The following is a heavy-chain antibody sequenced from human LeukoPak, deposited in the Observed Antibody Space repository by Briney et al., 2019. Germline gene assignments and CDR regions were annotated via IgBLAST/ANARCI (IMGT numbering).Heavy chain of an antibody. J-gene: IGHJ4*02. CDR2: ISSSSSYI. D-gene: IGHD6-13*01. CDR3: ARSGSSWYSFDC. V-gene: IGHV3-21*01. Sequence: GGSLRLSCAASGFTFSSYSMNWVRQAPGKGLEWVSSISSSSSYIYYADSVKGRFTISRDNAKNSLYLQMNSLRAEDTAVYYCARSGSSWYSFDCWGQGTLVTVSS. CDR1: GFTFSSYS.